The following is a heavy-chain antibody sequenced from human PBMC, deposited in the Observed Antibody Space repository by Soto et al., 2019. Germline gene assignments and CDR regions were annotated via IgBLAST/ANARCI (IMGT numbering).Heavy chain of an antibody. Sequence: ASETLSLTCAVSGYSISSGYYWGWIRQPPGKGLDWIGSIYHSGSTYYNPSLKSRVAISVDTSKNQFSLDLSSVTAADTAVYYCARVNGYLDSWGQGTLVTVSS. V-gene: IGHV4-38-2*01. CDR1: GYSISSGYY. D-gene: IGHD2-8*01. J-gene: IGHJ4*02. CDR2: IYHSGST. CDR3: ARVNGYLDS.